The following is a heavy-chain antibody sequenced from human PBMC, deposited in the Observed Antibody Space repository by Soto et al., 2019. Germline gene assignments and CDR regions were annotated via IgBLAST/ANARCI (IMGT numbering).Heavy chain of an antibody. CDR3: ARGVVVVPAAPHDPFYYYMDV. V-gene: IGHV1-3*01. CDR1: GYTFTSYA. Sequence: ASVKVSCKASGYTFTSYAMHWVRQAPGQRLEWMGWINAGNGNTKYSQKFQGRVTITRDTSASTAYMELSSLRSEDTAVYYCARGVVVVPAAPHDPFYYYMDVWGKGTTVTVSS. CDR2: INAGNGNT. J-gene: IGHJ6*03. D-gene: IGHD2-2*01.